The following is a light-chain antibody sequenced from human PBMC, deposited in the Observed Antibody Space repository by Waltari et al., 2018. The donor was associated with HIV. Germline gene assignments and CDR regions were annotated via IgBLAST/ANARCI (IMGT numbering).Light chain of an antibody. V-gene: IGLV2-8*01. CDR3: SSYAGSNNVV. Sequence: QSALTQPPSASGSPGQSVTISCTGTSSDVGGYNYVSWYQQHPGKAPKLMIYEVSKRPSGVPVRFFGSKSGNTASLTVSGLQAEDEADYYCSSYAGSNNVVFGGGTKLTVL. J-gene: IGLJ2*01. CDR1: SSDVGGYNY. CDR2: EVS.